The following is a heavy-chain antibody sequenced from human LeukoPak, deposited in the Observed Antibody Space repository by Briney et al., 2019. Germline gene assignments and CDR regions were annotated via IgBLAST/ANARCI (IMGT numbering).Heavy chain of an antibody. CDR2: INPNSGGT. Sequence: ASVRVSCKASGYTFTGYYMHWVRQAPGQGLEWMGWINPNSGGTNYAQKFQGRVTMTRDTSISTAYMELRSLTYDDTAVYYCARAGYCGDGGCRGGSAFDVWGQGTMVTVSS. V-gene: IGHV1-2*02. J-gene: IGHJ3*01. CDR3: ARAGYCGDGGCRGGSAFDV. D-gene: IGHD2-15*01. CDR1: GYTFTGYY.